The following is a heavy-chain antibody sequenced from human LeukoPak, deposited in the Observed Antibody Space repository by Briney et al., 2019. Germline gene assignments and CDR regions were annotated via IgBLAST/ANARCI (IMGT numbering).Heavy chain of an antibody. Sequence: GGSLRLSCAASGFTFSSYSMNWVRQAPGKGLEWVSSISSSSSYIYYADSVKGRFTISRDNAKNTLYLQMNSLGDEDTAVYYCVRETSYRFDPWGQGTLVIVSS. V-gene: IGHV3-21*04. CDR3: VRETSYRFDP. J-gene: IGHJ5*02. CDR1: GFTFSSYS. CDR2: ISSSSSYI.